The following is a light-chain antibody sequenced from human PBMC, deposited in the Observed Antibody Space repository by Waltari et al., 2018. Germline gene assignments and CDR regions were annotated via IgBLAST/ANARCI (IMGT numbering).Light chain of an antibody. Sequence: QSALTQPASVSGSPGQSITISCTGTSSDVGFSNLVPWYQQHPDKAPKLLVYEVIERPSGVSNRFSGSKSGNTASLTISGLQAEDEADYYCCSYVGRNIWVFGGGTKVTVL. J-gene: IGLJ3*02. CDR3: CSYVGRNIWV. CDR2: EVI. V-gene: IGLV2-23*02. CDR1: SSDVGFSNL.